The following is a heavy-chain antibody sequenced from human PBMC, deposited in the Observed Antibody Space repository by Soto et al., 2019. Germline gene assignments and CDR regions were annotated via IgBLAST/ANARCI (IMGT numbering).Heavy chain of an antibody. Sequence: QITLKESGPTLVKPTQTLTLTCTFSGFSLSTSGVGVGWIRQPPGKALEWLALIYWDDDKRYSQPLKSRLTITKYTSQTPVVLTMTNMDPVATGTSYWAHSSGRKSYGYWGQGTLVTFSS. V-gene: IGHV2-5*02. CDR3: AHSSGRKSYGY. D-gene: IGHD2-8*01. CDR1: GFSLSTSGVG. J-gene: IGHJ1*01. CDR2: IYWDDDK.